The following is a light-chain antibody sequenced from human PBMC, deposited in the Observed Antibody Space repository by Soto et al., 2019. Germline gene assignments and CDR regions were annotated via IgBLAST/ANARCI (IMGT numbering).Light chain of an antibody. CDR3: TSYTTSNTWV. Sequence: QSVLTQPASVSGSPGQSITISCTGASTDIGGYNYVSWYQQHPGKAPKLMIFDVTNRPSGVSSRFSGSKSGNSASLTISGLQTGDEADYYCTSYTTSNTWVFGGGTKVTVL. V-gene: IGLV2-14*03. CDR1: STDIGGYNY. J-gene: IGLJ3*02. CDR2: DVT.